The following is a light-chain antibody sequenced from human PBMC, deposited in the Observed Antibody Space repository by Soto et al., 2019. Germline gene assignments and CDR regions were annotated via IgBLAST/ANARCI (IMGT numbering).Light chain of an antibody. CDR2: GAS. Sequence: DIEMTQSPSSLSASVGDRVTITCRASQSISNFLSWYRKSPGRAPELLIYGASTLQSGVPSRFSGSGSGTEFTLTISSLQPADCATYSCHQTVTPPLTFGGGTKEEI. CDR3: HQTVTPPLT. V-gene: IGKV1-39*01. J-gene: IGKJ4*01. CDR1: QSISNF.